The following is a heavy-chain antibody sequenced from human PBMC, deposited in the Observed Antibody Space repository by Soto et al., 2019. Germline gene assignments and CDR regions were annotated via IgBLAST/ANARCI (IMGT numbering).Heavy chain of an antibody. CDR3: ARGGKGLLQPNWFDP. D-gene: IGHD3-22*01. CDR2: ISYDGSNK. V-gene: IGHV3-30-3*01. J-gene: IGHJ5*02. Sequence: WGSLRLSCAASGFTFSSYAMHWVRQAPGKGLEWVAVISYDGSNKYYADSVMGRLSISRDNSKNTLYLQMNSLRAEDTAVYYCARGGKGLLQPNWFDPWGQGNLVTVPQ. CDR1: GFTFSSYA.